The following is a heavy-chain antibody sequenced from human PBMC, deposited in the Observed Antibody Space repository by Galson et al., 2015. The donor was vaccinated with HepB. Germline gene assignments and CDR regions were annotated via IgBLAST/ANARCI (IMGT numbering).Heavy chain of an antibody. Sequence: SVKVSCKASGYTFTSNGMNWVRQAPGQGLEWMGWINTNTGSPTYAQGFTGRFVFSLDTSVSTAYLQISSLKAEDTAVYYCARGRYSSGWYYFDYWDQGTLVTVSS. D-gene: IGHD6-19*01. CDR3: ARGRYSSGWYYFDY. V-gene: IGHV7-4-1*02. CDR1: GYTFTSNG. J-gene: IGHJ4*02. CDR2: INTNTGSP.